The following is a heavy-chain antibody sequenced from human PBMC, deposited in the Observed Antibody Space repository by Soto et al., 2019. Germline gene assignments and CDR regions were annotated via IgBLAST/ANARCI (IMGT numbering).Heavy chain of an antibody. CDR1: GFTFSSYW. CDR3: ARGGSRNWYFDL. Sequence: EVQLVESGGGLVQPGGSLRLSCAASGFTFSSYWMHWVRQAPGKGLVWVSRINSDGSSTSYADSVKGRFTISRDNAKNTLYLQMNSLRAEDTGVYYCARGGSRNWYFDLWGRGTLVTVSS. V-gene: IGHV3-74*01. D-gene: IGHD1-26*01. CDR2: INSDGSST. J-gene: IGHJ2*01.